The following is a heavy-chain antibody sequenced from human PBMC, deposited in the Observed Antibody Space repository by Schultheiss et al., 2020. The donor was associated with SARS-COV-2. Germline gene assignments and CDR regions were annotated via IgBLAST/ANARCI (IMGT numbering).Heavy chain of an antibody. J-gene: IGHJ5*02. V-gene: IGHV6-1*01. D-gene: IGHD2-2*02. CDR1: GDSVSSNSAA. CDR3: AREVLVVVPAAIGGFRWLDP. Sequence: SQTLSLTCAISGDSVSSNSAAWNWIRQSPSRGLEWLGRTYYRSKWYNDYAVSVKSRITINPDTSKNQFSLQLNSVTPEDTAVYYCAREVLVVVPAAIGGFRWLDPWSQGTLVNV. CDR2: TYYRSKWYN.